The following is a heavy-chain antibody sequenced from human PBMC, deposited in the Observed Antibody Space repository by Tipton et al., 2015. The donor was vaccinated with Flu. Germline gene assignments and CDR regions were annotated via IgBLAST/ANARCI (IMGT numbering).Heavy chain of an antibody. V-gene: IGHV3-11*01. J-gene: IGHJ6*02. D-gene: IGHD3-3*01. CDR1: GFTFSDYY. CDR3: AREWRGHYYYGMDV. Sequence: SLRLSCAASGFTFSDYYMSWIRQAPGKGLEWVSYISSSGSTIYYADSVKGRFTISRDNAKNSLYLQMNSQRAEDTAVYYCAREWRGHYYYGMDVWGQETTVTVSS. CDR2: ISSSGSTI.